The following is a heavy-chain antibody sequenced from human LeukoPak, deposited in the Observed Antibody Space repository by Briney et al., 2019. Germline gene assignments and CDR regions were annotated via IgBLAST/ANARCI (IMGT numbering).Heavy chain of an antibody. Sequence: GGSLRLSCAGTGFTFNNYAMHWVRQAPGEGLEWVAFISRDGTDQFYADSVKGRFTISRDNSKNTLYLQMNSLTAEDTAIYYCAKAPANYVDTAMGTFDYWGQGTLVTVSS. CDR2: ISRDGTDQ. V-gene: IGHV3-30-3*02. CDR3: AKAPANYVDTAMGTFDY. J-gene: IGHJ4*02. CDR1: GFTFNNYA. D-gene: IGHD5-18*01.